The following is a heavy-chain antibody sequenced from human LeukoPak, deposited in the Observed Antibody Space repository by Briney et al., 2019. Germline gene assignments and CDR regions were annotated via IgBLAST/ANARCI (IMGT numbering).Heavy chain of an antibody. V-gene: IGHV3-30-3*01. CDR3: ARESIAARSYFDY. CDR2: ISYDGSNK. CDR1: GFTFSSYA. D-gene: IGHD6-6*01. Sequence: PGGSLRLSCAAPGFTFSSYAMHWVRQAPGKGLEWVAVISYDGSNKYYADSVKGRFTISRDNSKNTLYLQMNSLRAEDTAVYYCARESIAARSYFDYWGQGTLVTVSS. J-gene: IGHJ4*02.